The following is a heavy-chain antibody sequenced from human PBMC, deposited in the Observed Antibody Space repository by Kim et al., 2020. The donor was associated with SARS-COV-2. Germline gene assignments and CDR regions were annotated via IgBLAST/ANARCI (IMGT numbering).Heavy chain of an antibody. CDR3: ASNPTAMVTGDRVDV. J-gene: IGHJ6*02. Sequence: GSVKGRFTISRHNSKNTRYLQMNNLRAEDTAVYYCASNPTAMVTGDRVDVWGQGTTVTVSS. V-gene: IGHV3-30*04. D-gene: IGHD5-18*01.